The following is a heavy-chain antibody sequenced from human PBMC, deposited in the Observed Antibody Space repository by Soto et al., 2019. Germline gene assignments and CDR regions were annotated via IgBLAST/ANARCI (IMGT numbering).Heavy chain of an antibody. CDR1: GGSISSGGYY. D-gene: IGHD3-10*01. CDR3: ATYGSGTYKPTTFDY. J-gene: IGHJ4*02. Sequence: QVQLQESGPGLVKPSQTLSLTCTVSGGSISSGGYYWSWIRQHPGKGLEWIGYIYYSGSTYYNPPRKSRVTISVATSKNQFSLKLSSVTAADTAVYYCATYGSGTYKPTTFDYWGQGTLVTVSS. CDR2: IYYSGST. V-gene: IGHV4-31*03.